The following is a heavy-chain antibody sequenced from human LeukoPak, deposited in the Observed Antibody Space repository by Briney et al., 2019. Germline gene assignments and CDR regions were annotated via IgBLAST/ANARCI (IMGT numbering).Heavy chain of an antibody. Sequence: GGSLRLSCAASGFTFSSYWMSWVRQAPGKGLEWVANIKQDGSEKYYVDSVKGRFTISRDNAKNSLYLQMNSLRAEDTALYYCARYYYXXXXXXXXXXYWGQXTLVTVSS. CDR1: GFTFSSYW. CDR2: IKQDGSEK. V-gene: IGHV3-7*03. J-gene: IGHJ4*02. D-gene: IGHD3-10*01. CDR3: ARYYYXXXXXXXXXXY.